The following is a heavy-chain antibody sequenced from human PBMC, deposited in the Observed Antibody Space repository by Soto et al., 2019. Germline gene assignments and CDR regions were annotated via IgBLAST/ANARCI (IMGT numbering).Heavy chain of an antibody. CDR2: ISYDGSNK. V-gene: IGHV3-30-3*01. CDR3: APAEGISIVIVPTVPPDD. J-gene: IGHJ4*02. CDR1: GFSFRSHA. Sequence: QVQLVESGGGVVQPGRSLRLSCAVSGFSFRSHAMHWVRQSPGKGLEWVAVISYDGSNKYYRDSVEGRFIIASDNPKNTPYLPMTNLPTPNPAIYHCAPAEGISIVIVPTVPPDDWGPGTLVTVS. D-gene: IGHD3-22*01.